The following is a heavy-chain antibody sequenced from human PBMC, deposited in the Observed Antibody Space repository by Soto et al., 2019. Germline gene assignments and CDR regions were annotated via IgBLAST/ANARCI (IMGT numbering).Heavy chain of an antibody. Sequence: SETLSLTCAVYGGSFSGYYWSWIRQPPGKGLEWIGEINHSGSTNYNPSLKSRVTISVDTSKNQFSLKLSSVTAADTAVYYCARGRVVAANFLNVWGQGTTVTGSS. CDR2: INHSGST. V-gene: IGHV4-34*01. J-gene: IGHJ6*02. CDR3: ARGRVVAANFLNV. D-gene: IGHD2-15*01. CDR1: GGSFSGYY.